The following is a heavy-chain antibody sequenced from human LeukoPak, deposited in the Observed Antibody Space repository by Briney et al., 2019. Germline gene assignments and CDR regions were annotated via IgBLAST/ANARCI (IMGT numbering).Heavy chain of an antibody. CDR1: GYRSTTYW. J-gene: IGHJ3*02. CDR2: IYPGDSDT. Sequence: GESLKISCKGSGYRSTTYWIGWVRQMPGKGLEWMGIIYPGDSDTRYSPSFQGQVTISADKSISTAYLQWSSLKASDTAMYYCARLDDILTGYPNGAFDIWGQGTMVTVSS. CDR3: ARLDDILTGYPNGAFDI. D-gene: IGHD3-9*01. V-gene: IGHV5-51*01.